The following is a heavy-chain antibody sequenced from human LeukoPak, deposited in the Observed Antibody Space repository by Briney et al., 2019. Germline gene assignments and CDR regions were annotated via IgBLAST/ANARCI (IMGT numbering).Heavy chain of an antibody. Sequence: PGGSLRLSCAASGFTFSSYGMHWVRQAPGKGLEWVAFIRYDGSNKYYADTVKGRFTISRDNSKNTLYLQMNNLRVDDTAVYYCARSLRVRGVPDYMDVWGKGTTVTVSS. CDR2: IRYDGSNK. CDR3: ARSLRVRGVPDYMDV. J-gene: IGHJ6*03. V-gene: IGHV3-30*02. CDR1: GFTFSSYG. D-gene: IGHD3-10*01.